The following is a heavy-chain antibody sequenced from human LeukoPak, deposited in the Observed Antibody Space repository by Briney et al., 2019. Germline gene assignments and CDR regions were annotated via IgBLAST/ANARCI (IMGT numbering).Heavy chain of an antibody. Sequence: GGSLRLSCVGSGFTFSDAWLSWVRQAPGKGLEWVGRIKSKSDGGTIDYAAPVKGRFTISRDDSRNTLYLQMNSLKTEDTAVYYCTTRRQDGWWGQGTLVTVS. CDR2: IKSKSDGGTI. V-gene: IGHV3-15*01. CDR1: GFTFSDAW. CDR3: TTRRQDGW. J-gene: IGHJ4*02. D-gene: IGHD2-15*01.